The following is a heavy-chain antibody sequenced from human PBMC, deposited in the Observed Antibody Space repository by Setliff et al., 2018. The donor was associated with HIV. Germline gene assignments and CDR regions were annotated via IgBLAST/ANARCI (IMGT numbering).Heavy chain of an antibody. D-gene: IGHD3-10*01. Sequence: ASVKVSCKTSGYTFTNFAMHWVRQAPGQSLEWMGWINTGNGNTRHSQKFHGRVTITRDTPASTAYMELSSLRSEDTAVYYCARSLGDPPYYYGSGSYDNSGYWGQGTPVTVSS. CDR2: INTGNGNT. CDR3: ARSLGDPPYYYGSGSYDNSGY. J-gene: IGHJ4*02. CDR1: GYTFTNFA. V-gene: IGHV1-3*04.